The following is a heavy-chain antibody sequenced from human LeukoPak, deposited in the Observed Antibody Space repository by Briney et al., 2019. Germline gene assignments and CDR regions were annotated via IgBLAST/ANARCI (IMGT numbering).Heavy chain of an antibody. CDR3: ARVPLV. Sequence: SQTLSLTCTVSGGXISTGGYYWSWIRQNPGKGLEWIGYIYYTGSTYYNPSLKSRVTISVDTSKSQFSLKLTYVTAADTAVYYCARVPLVWGQGSLVTVSS. J-gene: IGHJ4*02. CDR1: GGXISTGGYY. V-gene: IGHV4-31*03. CDR2: IYYTGST.